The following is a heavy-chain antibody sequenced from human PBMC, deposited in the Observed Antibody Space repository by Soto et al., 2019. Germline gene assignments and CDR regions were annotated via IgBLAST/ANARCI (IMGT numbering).Heavy chain of an antibody. CDR1: GGSFSGYQ. D-gene: IGHD1-1*01. V-gene: IGHV4-34*01. J-gene: IGHJ5*02. CDR2: INHSGTT. CDR3: ARGWRFDP. Sequence: TLSLTCGVYGGSFSGYQWNWILQSPGQGLEWIGEINHSGTTKYNLSLESRINLSVDTSKKQFSLKMFSVTAADTAIYYCARGWRFDPSGQG.